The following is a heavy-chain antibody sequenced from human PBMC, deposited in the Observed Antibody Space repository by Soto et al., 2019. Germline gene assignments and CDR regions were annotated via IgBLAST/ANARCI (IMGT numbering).Heavy chain of an antibody. V-gene: IGHV5-51*01. Sequence: GESLKISCKGSGYSFTSYWIGWVRQMPGKGLEWMGIISPGDSDTRYSPSFQGQVTISADKSISTAYLQWSSLKASDTAMYFSAIPATVTTPPDAFDIWGQGTMVTVSS. J-gene: IGHJ3*02. D-gene: IGHD4-4*01. CDR1: GYSFTSYW. CDR2: ISPGDSDT. CDR3: AIPATVTTPPDAFDI.